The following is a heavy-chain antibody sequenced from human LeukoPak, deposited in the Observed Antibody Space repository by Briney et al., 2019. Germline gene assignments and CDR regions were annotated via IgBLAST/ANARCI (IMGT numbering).Heavy chain of an antibody. CDR1: GYTFTGNH. D-gene: IGHD2-15*01. CDR2: IDPNSGGT. V-gene: IGHV1-2*02. Sequence: ASVTVSCKASGYTFTGNHVHWVRQAPGQGLEWMGWIDPNSGGTKYAQKFQDRVTMTSDTSISTAYMELSGLRSDDTAVYCCAKEADIVSFDLWGRGTLVTVSS. J-gene: IGHJ2*01. CDR3: AKEADIVSFDL.